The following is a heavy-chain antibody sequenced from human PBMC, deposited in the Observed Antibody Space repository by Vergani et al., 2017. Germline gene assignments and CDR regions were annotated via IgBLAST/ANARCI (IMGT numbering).Heavy chain of an antibody. J-gene: IGHJ6*03. CDR1: GGSFSGYY. CDR2: VTHSGST. Sequence: QVQLQQWGAGLLKPSETLSLTCAVSGGSFSGYYWCWICKPQGQGQEWLGEVTHSGSTTYNPSLKRRVTISVDTSKNQFSLKLSSVTAASTAVYYCARDGGVYNYYYYYYMDVWGKGTTVTVSS. CDR3: ARDGGVYNYYYYYYMDV. D-gene: IGHD2-8*02. V-gene: IGHV4-34*01.